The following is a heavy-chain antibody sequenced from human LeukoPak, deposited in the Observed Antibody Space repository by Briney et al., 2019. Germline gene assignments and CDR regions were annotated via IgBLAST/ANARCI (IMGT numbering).Heavy chain of an antibody. J-gene: IGHJ4*02. CDR1: GFTFGSYA. D-gene: IGHD2-15*01. Sequence: GGSLRLSCAASGFTFGSYAMSWVRQAPGKGLEWVSAISGSGSGTYYADSVTGRFTTSRDNSKNTLYLHMNSLRAEDTAVYYCAKYCSAANCYHGIDYWGQGTLVTVSS. V-gene: IGHV3-23*01. CDR3: AKYCSAANCYHGIDY. CDR2: ISGSGSGT.